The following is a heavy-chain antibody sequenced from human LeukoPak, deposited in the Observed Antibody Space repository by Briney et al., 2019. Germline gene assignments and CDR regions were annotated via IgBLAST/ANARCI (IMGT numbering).Heavy chain of an antibody. CDR2: ISWNSGSI. D-gene: IGHD5-18*01. V-gene: IGHV3-9*01. Sequence: PGGSLRLSCAASGFTFDDYAMHWVRQAPGKGLEWVSGISWNSGSIGYADSVKGRFTISRDNAKNSLYLQMNSLRAEDTALYYCAKDYRGYGYEPYYFDYWGQGTLVTVSS. CDR3: AKDYRGYGYEPYYFDY. J-gene: IGHJ4*02. CDR1: GFTFDDYA.